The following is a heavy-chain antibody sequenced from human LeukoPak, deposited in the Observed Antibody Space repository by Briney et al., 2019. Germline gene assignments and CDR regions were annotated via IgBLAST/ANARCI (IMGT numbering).Heavy chain of an antibody. V-gene: IGHV3-23*01. CDR3: AYYDSSGYYYGRLRY. Sequence: PGGSLRLSCAASAFTFSSHAMSWVRQTPRKGLEWVSGISAGGTNTHYADSVKGRFTISRDNSKNTLYLHMNSLRAEDTAVYFCAYYDSSGYYYGRLRYWGQGTPVTVSS. CDR2: ISAGGTNT. CDR1: AFTFSSHA. J-gene: IGHJ4*02. D-gene: IGHD3-22*01.